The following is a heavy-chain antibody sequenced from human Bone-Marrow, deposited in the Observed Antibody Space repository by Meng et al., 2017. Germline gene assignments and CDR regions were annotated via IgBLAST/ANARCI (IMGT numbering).Heavy chain of an antibody. V-gene: IGHV4-4*02. D-gene: IGHD3-16*01. CDR1: GGSISSSNW. Sequence: QVRLPASGPALLKPSGPLSLPCAVSGGSISSSNWWSWVRPPPRKGLEWIGEIYHSGSTNYNPSLKSRVTISVDKSKNQFSLKLSSVTAADTAVYYCARDEGLDLGPDNWFDPWGQGTLVTVSS. J-gene: IGHJ5*02. CDR2: IYHSGST. CDR3: ARDEGLDLGPDNWFDP.